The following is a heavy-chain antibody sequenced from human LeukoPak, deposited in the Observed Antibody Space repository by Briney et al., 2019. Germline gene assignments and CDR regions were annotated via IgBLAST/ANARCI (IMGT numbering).Heavy chain of an antibody. V-gene: IGHV3-20*04. J-gene: IGHJ5*02. D-gene: IGHD2-21*02. Sequence: GGSLRLSCAASGFTFDDYGMSWVRQAPGKGLEWVSGINWNGGSTGYADSVKGRFTISRDNAKNSLYLQMNSLRDEDTALYYCARVQYCGGDCYSNWFDPWGQGTLVTVSS. CDR2: INWNGGST. CDR3: ARVQYCGGDCYSNWFDP. CDR1: GFTFDDYG.